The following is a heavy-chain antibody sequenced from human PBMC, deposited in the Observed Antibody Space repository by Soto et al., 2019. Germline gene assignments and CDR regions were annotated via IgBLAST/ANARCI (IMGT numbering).Heavy chain of an antibody. CDR3: ARSRRNYFDP. V-gene: IGHV4-59*01. Sequence: SETLSLTCTVSGGSINSYYWSWIRQPPGKGLEWIGYIYYRGNTNFNPSLKGRVTISVDTSKNQFSLKLSSVTAADTAVYYCARSRRNYFDPWGQGTLVTVSS. J-gene: IGHJ5*02. CDR1: GGSINSYY. CDR2: IYYRGNT.